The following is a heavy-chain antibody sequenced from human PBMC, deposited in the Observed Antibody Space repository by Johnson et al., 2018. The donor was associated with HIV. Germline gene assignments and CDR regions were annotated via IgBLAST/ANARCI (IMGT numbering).Heavy chain of an antibody. CDR2: ISFDGSNK. CDR3: SSPQESDYDDTSESSDDAFDI. CDR1: GFTFSSYA. V-gene: IGHV3-30-3*01. Sequence: QMLLVESGGGVVQPGRSLRLSCAASGFTFSSYAMHWVRQAPGKGLEWVAVISFDGSNKYYADSMKGRFTISRDNSKNTLYLQMNSLRAEDTAVYYCSSPQESDYDDTSESSDDAFDIWGQGTIVTVSS. D-gene: IGHD3-22*01. J-gene: IGHJ3*02.